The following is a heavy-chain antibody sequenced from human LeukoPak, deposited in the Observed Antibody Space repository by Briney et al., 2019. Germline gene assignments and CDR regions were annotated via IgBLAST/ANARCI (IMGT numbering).Heavy chain of an antibody. CDR2: IYWNDDK. J-gene: IGHJ4*02. V-gene: IGHV2-5*01. Sequence: ASGPTLVNPTQTLTLTCTFSGFSLSTSGVGVGWIRQPPGKALEWLALIYWNDDKRYSPSLKSRLTITKDTSKNQVVLTMTNMDPVDTATYYCASDSSSWYYFDYWGQGTLVTVSS. CDR3: ASDSSSWYYFDY. CDR1: GFSLSTSGVG. D-gene: IGHD6-13*01.